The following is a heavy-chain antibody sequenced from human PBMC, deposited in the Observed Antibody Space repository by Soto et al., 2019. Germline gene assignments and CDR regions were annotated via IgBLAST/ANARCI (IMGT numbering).Heavy chain of an antibody. CDR3: ARDPGQDEAMDY. CDR2: IWHNGNNK. Sequence: QVQVVESGGGVVQPGRSLRLSCVGSGFAFSNFGMHWVRQAPGKGLEWVGVIWHNGNNKDYADYAKGRFTISRDNSKNILYLEMNSLRVEDTAVYYCARDPGQDEAMDYWGQGTLVTVSS. V-gene: IGHV3-33*01. CDR1: GFAFSNFG. J-gene: IGHJ4*02.